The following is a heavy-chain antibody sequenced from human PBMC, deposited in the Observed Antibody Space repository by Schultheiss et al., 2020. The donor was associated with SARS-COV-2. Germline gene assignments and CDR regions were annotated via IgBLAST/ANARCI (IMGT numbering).Heavy chain of an antibody. V-gene: IGHV1-18*01. CDR2: ISAYNGNT. CDR3: ARVLRAATDYYYYYMDV. CDR1: GYTFTSYG. J-gene: IGHJ6*03. Sequence: ASVKVSCKASGYTFTSYGISWVRQAPGQGLEWMGWISAYNGNTNYAQKLQGRVTMTTDTSTSTAYMELRSLRSDDTAVYYCARVLRAATDYYYYYMDVWGKGTTVTVSS. D-gene: IGHD6-25*01.